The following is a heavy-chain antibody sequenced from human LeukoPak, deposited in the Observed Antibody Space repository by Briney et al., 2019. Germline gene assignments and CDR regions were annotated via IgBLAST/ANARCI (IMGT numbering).Heavy chain of an antibody. Sequence: GASVKVSCKASGGTFSSYAISWVRQAPGQGLEWMGGIIPIFGTANYAQKFQGRVTITTDESTSTAYMELSSLRSEDTAVYYCARPRVATISFDYWGQGTLVTVSS. CDR1: GGTFSSYA. CDR2: IIPIFGTA. CDR3: ARPRVATISFDY. D-gene: IGHD5-12*01. V-gene: IGHV1-69*05. J-gene: IGHJ4*02.